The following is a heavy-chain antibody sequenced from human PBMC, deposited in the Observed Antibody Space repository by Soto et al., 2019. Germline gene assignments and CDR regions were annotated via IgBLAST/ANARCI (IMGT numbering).Heavy chain of an antibody. CDR1: GGSISSSNW. V-gene: IGHV4-4*02. J-gene: IGHJ6*02. Sequence: QVQLQESGPGLVKPSGTLALTCAVSGGSISSSNWWRWVRQPPGKGLEWIGEIYHSGSTNYNPSRKSRVTISVDKSKNQFSLKLSSVTAAAKAVYYCARAGRGYCSGGSCYYGLRGMDVWGQWTTVTVSS. D-gene: IGHD2-15*01. CDR2: IYHSGST. CDR3: ARAGRGYCSGGSCYYGLRGMDV.